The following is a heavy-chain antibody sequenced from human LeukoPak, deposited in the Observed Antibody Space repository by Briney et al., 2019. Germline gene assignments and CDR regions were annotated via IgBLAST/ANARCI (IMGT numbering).Heavy chain of an antibody. D-gene: IGHD3-10*01. CDR3: ASSEVGLGLSFDP. Sequence: GGSLRLSCAASGFTFSSYSMNWVRQAPGKGLEWVSSISSSRSYIYYADSVKGRFTTSRDNAKNSLYLQMNSLRAEDTAVYYCASSEVGLGLSFDPWGQGTLVTVSS. CDR2: ISSSRSYI. V-gene: IGHV3-21*01. CDR1: GFTFSSYS. J-gene: IGHJ5*02.